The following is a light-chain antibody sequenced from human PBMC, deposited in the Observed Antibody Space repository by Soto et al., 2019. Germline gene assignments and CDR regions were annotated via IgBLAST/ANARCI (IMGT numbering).Light chain of an antibody. Sequence: QSALTQPASVSGSPGQSITISCTGTSSDVGGYRYVSWFQQHPGKAPKPVIYEVNNRPSGVSNRFSGSKSGNTASLTISGLQAEDEADYFCTSYRSGSTPYVFGTGTKVTVL. V-gene: IGLV2-14*03. CDR3: TSYRSGSTPYV. CDR2: EVN. J-gene: IGLJ1*01. CDR1: SSDVGGYRY.